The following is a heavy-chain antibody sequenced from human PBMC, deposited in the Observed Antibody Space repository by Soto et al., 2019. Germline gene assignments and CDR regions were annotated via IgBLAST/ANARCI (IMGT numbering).Heavy chain of an antibody. V-gene: IGHV4-31*03. D-gene: IGHD3-10*01. CDR2: IHHSGST. Sequence: QVQLQESGPGLVKASQTLSLTCNVSGGSISSGGYYWTWIRQHPGKGLEWIGNIHHSGSTFYNPSLKSRVSISVDTPKNQSSLKLSSVTAADTAVYFCVRGVLSWGQGTLVTVSS. J-gene: IGHJ1*01. CDR1: GGSISSGGYY. CDR3: VRGVLS.